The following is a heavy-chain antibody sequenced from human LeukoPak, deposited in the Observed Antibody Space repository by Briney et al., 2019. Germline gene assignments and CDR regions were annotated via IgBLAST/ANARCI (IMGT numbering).Heavy chain of an antibody. CDR3: AVGGPFVP. Sequence: GESLKISCNVSGYSFSLYWIGWVRQMPGKGLEFMGIMSPGDSDTKYSPSFQGQVTISADKSISTTYLQWNSLKASDTAMYYCAVGGPFVPWGQGTLVTVPS. CDR2: MSPGDSDT. J-gene: IGHJ5*02. V-gene: IGHV5-51*01. CDR1: GYSFSLYW. D-gene: IGHD3-16*01.